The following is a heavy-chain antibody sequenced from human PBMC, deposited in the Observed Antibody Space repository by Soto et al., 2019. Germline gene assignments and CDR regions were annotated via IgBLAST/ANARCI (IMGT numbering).Heavy chain of an antibody. CDR2: IYPGDSDT. D-gene: IGHD6-19*01. J-gene: IGHJ6*02. Sequence: PGESLKISWKGAGYSFTSYGSGWVRQMPGKGLEWMGIIYPGDSDTRYSPSFQGQVTISADKSISTAYLQWSSLKASDTAMYYCARLSPLAGKEVYGMDVWGQGTTVPVSS. CDR1: GYSFTSYG. V-gene: IGHV5-51*01. CDR3: ARLSPLAGKEVYGMDV.